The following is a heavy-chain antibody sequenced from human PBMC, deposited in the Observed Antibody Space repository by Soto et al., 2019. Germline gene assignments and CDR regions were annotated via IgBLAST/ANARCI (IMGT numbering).Heavy chain of an antibody. Sequence: SETLSLTCAVSGYSISSGYYWGWIRQPPGKGLEWIGSIYHSGSTYYNPSLKSRVTISVDTSKNQFSLKLSSVTAADTAVYYCAGGYGWFDPWGEGSLVTVSS. V-gene: IGHV4-38-2*01. CDR3: AGGYGWFDP. J-gene: IGHJ5*02. D-gene: IGHD5-18*01. CDR1: GYSISSGYY. CDR2: IYHSGST.